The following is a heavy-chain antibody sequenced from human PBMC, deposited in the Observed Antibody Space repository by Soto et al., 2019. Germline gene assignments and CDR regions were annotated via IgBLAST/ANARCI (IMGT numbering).Heavy chain of an antibody. D-gene: IGHD2-15*01. Sequence: PETLSQSYSLSSIFIDRPYGGCTVYPPRHKLEWIGYIYYSGSTNYNPFLKSRVTISVASSKNQFSLKLTSVTAADTAVYYCARLVYCTGGSCFDYSYYGMDVWGQGTTVT. CDR2: IYYSGST. V-gene: IGHV4-59*11. J-gene: IGHJ6*02. CDR1: SIFIDRPY. CDR3: ARLVYCTGGSCFDYSYYGMDV.